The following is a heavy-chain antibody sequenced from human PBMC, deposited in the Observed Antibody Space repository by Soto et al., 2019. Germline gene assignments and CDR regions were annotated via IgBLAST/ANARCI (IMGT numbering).Heavy chain of an antibody. D-gene: IGHD3-10*01. CDR3: ASAFYGSGSYWGFDY. CDR1: GFIFSSYA. Sequence: EVQLLESGGGLVQPGGSLRLSCVASGFIFSSYALNWVRQAPGKGLEGVSSISGGGGSTNYADSVKGRFTISRDNSKNTLYLQLNSLRAEDTALYYCASAFYGSGSYWGFDYWGQGTLVTVSS. J-gene: IGHJ4*02. V-gene: IGHV3-23*01. CDR2: ISGGGGST.